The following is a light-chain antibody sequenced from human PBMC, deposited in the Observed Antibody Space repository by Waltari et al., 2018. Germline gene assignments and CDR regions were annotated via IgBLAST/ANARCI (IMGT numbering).Light chain of an antibody. Sequence: QSALTQPASVSGTPGQSITISCSGTTRDVGSSDLVAWYLQHTGEAPKLLICEVFKRPPDTSSRFSGAKSGSTASLTISGLQPEDEADYYCCSYAGGTYVFGSGTKVTVL. CDR1: TRDVGSSDL. CDR3: CSYAGGTYV. J-gene: IGLJ1*01. V-gene: IGLV2-23*02. CDR2: EVF.